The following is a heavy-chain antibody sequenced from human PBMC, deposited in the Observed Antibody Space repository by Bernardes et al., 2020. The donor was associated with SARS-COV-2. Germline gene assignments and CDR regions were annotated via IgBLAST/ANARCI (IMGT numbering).Heavy chain of an antibody. CDR1: GYTLTDLS. J-gene: IGHJ5*02. CDR3: ATTSVFGVEPNWFDP. CDR2: FDPEDGET. V-gene: IGHV1-24*01. D-gene: IGHD3-3*01. Sequence: ASVKVSCKVSGYTLTDLSMHWVRQAPGQGLEWMGGFDPEDGETIYAQKFQGRVTMTEDTSTDTAYMELSSLRSEDTAVYYCATTSVFGVEPNWFDPWGQGTLVTVCS.